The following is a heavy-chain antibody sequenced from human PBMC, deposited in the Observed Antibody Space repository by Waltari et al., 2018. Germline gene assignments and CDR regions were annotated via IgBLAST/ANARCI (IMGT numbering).Heavy chain of an antibody. V-gene: IGHV3-30*02. D-gene: IGHD3-10*01. CDR1: GFTFSSYG. J-gene: IGHJ4*02. CDR3: APLPYYYGSGSPRYYFDY. Sequence: QVQLVESGGGVVQPGGSLRLSCAASGFTFSSYGMHWVRQAPGKGLEWVAFIRYDGSNKDYADSLKGRFTISRDNSKNTLYLQMNSLRAEDTAVYYCAPLPYYYGSGSPRYYFDYWGQGTLVTVSS. CDR2: IRYDGSNK.